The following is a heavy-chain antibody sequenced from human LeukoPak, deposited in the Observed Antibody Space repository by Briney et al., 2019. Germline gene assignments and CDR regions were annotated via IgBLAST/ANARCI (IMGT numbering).Heavy chain of an antibody. Sequence: RGPLRLTCAASGFSFRTDSMNWVRHAPGNGQEWVSFISSSSSIINYVDSVRGRFTISRDNAKNSLYLQMNSLRAEDTAVYYCARDIGGSYTAIDYWGQGTLVTVSS. CDR1: GFSFRTDS. V-gene: IGHV3-48*04. J-gene: IGHJ4*02. CDR3: ARDIGGSYTAIDY. CDR2: ISSSSSII. D-gene: IGHD1-26*01.